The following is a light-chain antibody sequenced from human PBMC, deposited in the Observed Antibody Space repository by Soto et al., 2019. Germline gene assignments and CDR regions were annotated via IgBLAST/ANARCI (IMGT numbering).Light chain of an antibody. CDR2: DVT. CDR3: SSYTTSGTLVL. Sequence: QSALTQPASVSGSPGQSITISCTGASSDFNTYKHVSWYQQHPGKAPKLMIYDVTNRPSGVSSRFSGSKSGNTASLTISGLQADDEADYYCSSYTTSGTLVLFGGGTKLTVL. J-gene: IGLJ2*01. V-gene: IGLV2-14*03. CDR1: SSDFNTYKH.